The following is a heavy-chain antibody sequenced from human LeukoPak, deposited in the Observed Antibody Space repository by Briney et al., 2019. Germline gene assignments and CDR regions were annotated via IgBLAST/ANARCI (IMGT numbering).Heavy chain of an antibody. CDR3: ARDRKGYCSSTSCYYMDV. CDR2: INPNSGGT. J-gene: IGHJ6*03. Sequence: GASVKVSYKASGYTFTGYYMHWVRQAPGQGLEWMGWINPNSGGTNYAQKFQGRVTMTRDTSISTAYMELSRLRSDDTAVYYCARDRKGYCSSTSCYYMDVWGKGTTVTVSS. D-gene: IGHD2-2*01. V-gene: IGHV1-2*02. CDR1: GYTFTGYY.